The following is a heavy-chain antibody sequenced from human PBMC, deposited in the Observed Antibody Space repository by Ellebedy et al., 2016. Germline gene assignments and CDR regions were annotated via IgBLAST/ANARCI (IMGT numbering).Heavy chain of an antibody. J-gene: IGHJ4*02. CDR3: AKGIFLAVAGVFDY. CDR1: GFTFSSYA. V-gene: IGHV3-23*01. CDR2: ISGSGGST. Sequence: GGSLRLXXAASGFTFSSYAMSWVRQAPGKGLEWVSAISGSGGSTYYADSVKGRFTISRDNSKNTLYLQMNSLRAEDTAVYYCAKGIFLAVAGVFDYWGQGTLVTVSS. D-gene: IGHD6-19*01.